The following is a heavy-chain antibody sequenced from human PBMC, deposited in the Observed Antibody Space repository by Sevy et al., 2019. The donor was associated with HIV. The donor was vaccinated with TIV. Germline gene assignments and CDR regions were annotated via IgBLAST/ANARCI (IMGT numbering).Heavy chain of an antibody. D-gene: IGHD6-13*01. CDR3: ARDSLSSGWCRCFDY. CDR2: ISSTGSTI. V-gene: IGHV3-48*03. Sequence: GGSLRLSCTASGFTFSSYEMTWVRQAPGKGLEWVSYISSTGSTIYYADSVKGRFTISRDNAKNSLYLQMNSLRAGDTAVYYCARDSLSSGWCRCFDYWGQGTLVTVSS. J-gene: IGHJ4*02. CDR1: GFTFSSYE.